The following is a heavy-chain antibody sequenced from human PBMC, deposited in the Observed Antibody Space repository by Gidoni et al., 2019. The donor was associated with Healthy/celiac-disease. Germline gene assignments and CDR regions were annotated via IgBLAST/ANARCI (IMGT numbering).Heavy chain of an antibody. CDR1: GGSVSSGSYY. V-gene: IGHV4-61*01. CDR2: IYYSGST. Sequence: QVQLQESGPGLVKPSETLSLTCTVSGGSVSSGSYYWSWIRQPPGKGLEWIGYIYYSGSTNYNPSLKSRVTISVDTSKNQFSLKLSSVTAADTAVYYCARVHYYYYGMDVWGQGTTVTVSS. CDR3: ARVHYYYYGMDV. J-gene: IGHJ6*02.